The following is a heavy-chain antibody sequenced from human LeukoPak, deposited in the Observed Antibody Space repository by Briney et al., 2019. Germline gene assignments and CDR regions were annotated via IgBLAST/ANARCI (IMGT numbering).Heavy chain of an antibody. CDR2: NSDSGVNT. D-gene: IGHD3-3*01. V-gene: IGHV3-23*01. Sequence: GGSLRLSCAASGFTFGSYAMTWVRQAPGKGLEWVSSNSDSGVNTYYADSVKGRFTISRDNAKNSLYLQMNSLKAEDTAVYYCARDFYDFWSGYPYYFDYWGQGTLVTVSS. CDR1: GFTFGSYA. CDR3: ARDFYDFWSGYPYYFDY. J-gene: IGHJ4*02.